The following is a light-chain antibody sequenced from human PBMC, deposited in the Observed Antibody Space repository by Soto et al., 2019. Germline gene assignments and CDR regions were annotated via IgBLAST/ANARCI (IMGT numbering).Light chain of an antibody. J-gene: IGKJ1*01. Sequence: DIEMTQSPASLSASGGDRVTISCRASHSIGDSLAWYQQKPGKAPRLLIYTASTLGSGVPARFSASGSGTDFTLTISSLHPDDFATYYCQEYNNYWTFGQGTKVDI. CDR1: HSIGDS. CDR2: TAS. CDR3: QEYNNYWT. V-gene: IGKV1-5*01.